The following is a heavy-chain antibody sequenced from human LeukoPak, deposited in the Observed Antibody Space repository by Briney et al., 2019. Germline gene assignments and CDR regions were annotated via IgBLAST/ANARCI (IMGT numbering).Heavy chain of an antibody. Sequence: SETLSLTCIVSGGSVTSSGYYWGWIRQPPGKGLEWIANIFYSGSTNYNPSLKSRVTISVDTSKNQFSLKLTSVTAADTAVYYCARRRRIAAAGTDAFDIWGQGTMVTVSS. CDR3: ARRRRIAAAGTDAFDI. V-gene: IGHV4-39*07. CDR1: GGSVTSSGYY. J-gene: IGHJ3*02. CDR2: IFYSGST. D-gene: IGHD6-13*01.